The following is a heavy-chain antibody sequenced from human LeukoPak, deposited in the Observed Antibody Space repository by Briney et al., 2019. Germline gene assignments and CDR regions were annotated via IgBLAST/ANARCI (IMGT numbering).Heavy chain of an antibody. CDR3: AKGDYFDY. J-gene: IGHJ4*02. CDR2: IKQDGGEK. D-gene: IGHD3-16*01. Sequence: GGSLRLSCAASGFSFSGNWMSWVRQAPGKGLERVANIKQDGGEKYYVNSVKGRFTISRDNAKNSLYLQMNSLRAEDTAVYYCAKGDYFDYWGQGTLVAVSS. CDR1: GFSFSGNW. V-gene: IGHV3-7*01.